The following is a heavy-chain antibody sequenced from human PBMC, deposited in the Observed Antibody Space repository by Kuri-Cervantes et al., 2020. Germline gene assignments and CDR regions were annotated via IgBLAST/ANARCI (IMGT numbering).Heavy chain of an antibody. V-gene: IGHV3-7*03. CDR1: GFTLSSYY. D-gene: IGHD6-13*01. CDR3: AKGREYSSSWYVMDY. CDR2: IKKDGSEI. J-gene: IGHJ4*02. Sequence: GGSLRLSCIASGFTLSSYYMSWVRQAPGKGLEWVANIKKDGSEISYVDSVKGRFTISRDSAKNSLYLQMNSLRAEDTALYYCAKGREYSSSWYVMDYWGQGTLVTVSS.